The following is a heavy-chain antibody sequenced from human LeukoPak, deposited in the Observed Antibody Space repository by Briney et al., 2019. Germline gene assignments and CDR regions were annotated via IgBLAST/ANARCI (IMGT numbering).Heavy chain of an antibody. Sequence: ASVKVSCKASGGTFSSYAISGVRQAPGQGLEWMGGIIPIFGTANYAQKFQGRVTITADESTSTAYMELSSLRSEDTAVYYCARGATVVTLDAFDIWGQGTMVTVSS. V-gene: IGHV1-69*13. CDR3: ARGATVVTLDAFDI. CDR2: IIPIFGTA. CDR1: GGTFSSYA. D-gene: IGHD4-23*01. J-gene: IGHJ3*02.